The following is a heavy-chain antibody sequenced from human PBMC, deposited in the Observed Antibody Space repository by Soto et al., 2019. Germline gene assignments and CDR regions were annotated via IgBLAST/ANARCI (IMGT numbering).Heavy chain of an antibody. CDR1: GFSLSTSGVG. CDR2: IYWDDDK. Sequence: SGPTLVNPTQTLTLTCTFSGFSLSTSGVGVGWIRQPPGKALEWLALIYWDDDKRYSPSLKSRLTITKDTSKNQVVLKMTNWDPVNTATYYCAHAYSSGWPATKYYFDYWGQGTLVTVSS. CDR3: AHAYSSGWPATKYYFDY. J-gene: IGHJ4*02. V-gene: IGHV2-5*02. D-gene: IGHD6-19*01.